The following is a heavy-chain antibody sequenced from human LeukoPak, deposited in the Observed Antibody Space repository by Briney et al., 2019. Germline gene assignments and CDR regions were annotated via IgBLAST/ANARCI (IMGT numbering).Heavy chain of an antibody. J-gene: IGHJ1*01. CDR2: IYYSGST. V-gene: IGHV4-59*01. D-gene: IGHD3-10*01. CDR3: AGGNGESRYFQH. CDR1: GGSIITFC. Sequence: SETLSLTGAVSGGSIITFCWSWIRQTPGKGLEWIGYIYYSGSTNYNPSLKSRVTISVDTSTNHFSLKLSSVTAADTAVYYCAGGNGESRYFQHWGQGTPVTVSS.